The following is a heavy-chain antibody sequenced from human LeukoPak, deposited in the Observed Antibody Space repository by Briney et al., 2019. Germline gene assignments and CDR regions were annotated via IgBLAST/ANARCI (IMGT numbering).Heavy chain of an antibody. D-gene: IGHD6-19*01. J-gene: IGHJ4*02. CDR2: ISGSGGST. V-gene: IGHV3-23*01. CDR3: AKHKAGTSGTSLDY. CDR1: GFTFSSYA. Sequence: GGSLRISCAASGFTFSSYAMSWVRQAPGKGLEWVSAISGSGGSTYYADSVKGRFTISRDNSKNTLYLQMNSLRAEDTAVYYCAKHKAGTSGTSLDYWGQGTLVTVSS.